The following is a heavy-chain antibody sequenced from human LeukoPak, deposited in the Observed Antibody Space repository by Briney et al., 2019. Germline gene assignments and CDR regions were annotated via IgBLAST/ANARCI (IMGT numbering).Heavy chain of an antibody. CDR1: GGTFSSYA. Sequence: ASVKVSCKASGGTFSSYAISWVRQAPGQGLEWMGWIHPNSGGTNYAQKFQGRVTMTRDTSISTAYMELSRLRSDDTAVYYCARDTFPGSCTSTTCRNNWFDPWGQGTLVTVSS. CDR2: IHPNSGGT. V-gene: IGHV1-2*02. J-gene: IGHJ5*02. D-gene: IGHD2-2*01. CDR3: ARDTFPGSCTSTTCRNNWFDP.